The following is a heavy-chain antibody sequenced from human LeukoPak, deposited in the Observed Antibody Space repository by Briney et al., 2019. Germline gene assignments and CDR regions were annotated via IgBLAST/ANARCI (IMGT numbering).Heavy chain of an antibody. CDR3: ARGIPGP. CDR2: IYTSGST. V-gene: IGHV4-61*02. D-gene: IGHD2-21*01. Sequence: SETLSLTCTVSGGSISSGSYYWSWIRQPAGKGLEWIGRIYTSGSTNYNPSLKSRVTISVDTSKNQFSLKLSSVTAADTAVYYYARGIPGPWGQGTLVTVSS. CDR1: GGSISSGSYY. J-gene: IGHJ5*02.